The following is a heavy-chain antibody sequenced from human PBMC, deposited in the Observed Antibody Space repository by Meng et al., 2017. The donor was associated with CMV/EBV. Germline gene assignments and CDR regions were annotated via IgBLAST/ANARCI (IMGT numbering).Heavy chain of an antibody. V-gene: IGHV4-34*01. J-gene: IGHJ5*02. CDR3: ARPNHYCSSTSCPNWFDP. Sequence: SFLGNSWSWIRQPPGTGLEWIGEINHSGSTNYNPSLTSRVTISVDTSKNQFSLKLSSVTAADTAVYYCARPNHYCSSTSCPNWFDPWGQGTLVTVSS. CDR2: INHSGST. CDR1: SFLGNS. D-gene: IGHD2-2*01.